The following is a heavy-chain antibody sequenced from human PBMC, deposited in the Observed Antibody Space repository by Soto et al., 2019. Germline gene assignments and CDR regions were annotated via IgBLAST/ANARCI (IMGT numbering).Heavy chain of an antibody. J-gene: IGHJ6*01. Sequence: QVQLVESGGGVVQPGRSLRLSCAASGFTFSSYGMHWVRQAPGKGLEWVAVISYDGSNKYYADSVKGRFTISRDNSKNTLYLQMNSLRAEDTAVYYCAKVTPKSSGSYYPYYYYGMDVR. CDR3: AKVTPKSSGSYYPYYYYGMDV. D-gene: IGHD3-10*01. V-gene: IGHV3-30*18. CDR2: ISYDGSNK. CDR1: GFTFSSYG.